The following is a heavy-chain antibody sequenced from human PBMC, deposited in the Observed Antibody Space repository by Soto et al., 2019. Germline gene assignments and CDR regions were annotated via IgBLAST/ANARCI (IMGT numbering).Heavy chain of an antibody. V-gene: IGHV1-2*02. CDR2: INPKFGDT. Sequence: QVQLLQSGAEMKEPGDSVRVSCEASGYTFTSYYIHWVRQAPGQGLEWMGWINPKFGDTTYAQDFQGRVSMTRDMSISTVYMELSRLTSDDTAIYYCARNMDYYYGPGICSGHGFWGQGTTVTVFS. D-gene: IGHD3-10*01. CDR1: GYTFTSYY. CDR3: ARNMDYYYGPGICSGHGF. J-gene: IGHJ6*02.